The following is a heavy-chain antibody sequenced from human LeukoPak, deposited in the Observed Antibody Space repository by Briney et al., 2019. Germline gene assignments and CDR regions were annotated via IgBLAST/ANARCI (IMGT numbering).Heavy chain of an antibody. V-gene: IGHV3-48*04. CDR3: ARDGNSDYYDSSGLFSSDY. Sequence: PGGSLRLSCAPSGFTFSSFGMNWVRLAPGKGLGGLSYISSRIITIYYADSVKGRFTISRDNAKNSLYLQMNSLRAEDTAVYYCARDGNSDYYDSSGLFSSDYWGQGTLVTVSS. CDR2: ISSRIITI. D-gene: IGHD3-22*01. CDR1: GFTFSSFG. J-gene: IGHJ4*02.